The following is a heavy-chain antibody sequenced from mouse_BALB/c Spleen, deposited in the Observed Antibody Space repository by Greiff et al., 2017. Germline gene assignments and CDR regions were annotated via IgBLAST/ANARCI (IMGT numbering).Heavy chain of an antibody. CDR2: ISSGSSTI. CDR1: GFTFSSFG. J-gene: IGHJ3*01. V-gene: IGHV5-17*02. CDR3: ARSRGNYEAWFAY. Sequence: EVLLVESGGGLVQPGGSRKLSCAASGFTFSSFGMHWVRQAPEKGLEWVAYISSGSSTIYYADTVKGRFTISRDNPKNTLFLQMTSLRSEDTAMYYCARSRGNYEAWFAYWGQGTLVTVSA. D-gene: IGHD2-1*01.